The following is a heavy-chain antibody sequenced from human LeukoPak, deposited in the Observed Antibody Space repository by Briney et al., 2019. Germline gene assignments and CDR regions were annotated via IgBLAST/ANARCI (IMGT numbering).Heavy chain of an antibody. V-gene: IGHV3-23*01. J-gene: IGHJ5*01. D-gene: IGHD4-4*01. CDR3: AKATGFPTGWFDS. CDR1: GFTFSNYA. Sequence: GGSLRLSCAASGFTFSNYAMTWVRQAPGKGLEWVSVISGSGYNTYYADSVKGRFTISRDNSKNTLYLQMNSLRAEDTAVYYCAKATGFPTGWFDSWGQGTLVTVPS. CDR2: ISGSGYNT.